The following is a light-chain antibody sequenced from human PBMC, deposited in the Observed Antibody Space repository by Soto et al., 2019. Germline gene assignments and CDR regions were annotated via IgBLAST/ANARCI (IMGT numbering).Light chain of an antibody. V-gene: IGKV1-27*01. CDR2: AAS. Sequence: DIQMTQSPSSLSASVGDRVTITCRASQDISNSLAWYQQKAGKVPKLLIYAASTLQSGVPSRFSGSGSGTDFTLTIRSLQPEDVATYYCQKYNSAPWTFGQGTKVEIK. CDR1: QDISNS. CDR3: QKYNSAPWT. J-gene: IGKJ1*01.